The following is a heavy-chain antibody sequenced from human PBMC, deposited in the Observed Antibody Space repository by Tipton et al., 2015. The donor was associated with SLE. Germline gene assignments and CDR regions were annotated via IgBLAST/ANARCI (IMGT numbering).Heavy chain of an antibody. D-gene: IGHD3-9*01. Sequence: TLSLTCTVSGGSISSYYWSWIRQPPGKGLEWIGDIHYTVSTNYNPSLNSRVTISVDTSKHQVSLKLSSVTAADTAVYYCARGVHILTGYSSWDAFDIWGQGTMVSVPS. CDR1: GGSISSYY. J-gene: IGHJ3*02. CDR2: IHYTVST. CDR3: ARGVHILTGYSSWDAFDI. V-gene: IGHV4-59*01.